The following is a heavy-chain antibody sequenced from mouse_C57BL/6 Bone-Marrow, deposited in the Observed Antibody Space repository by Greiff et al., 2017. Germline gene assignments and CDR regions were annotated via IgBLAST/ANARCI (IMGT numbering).Heavy chain of an antibody. CDR1: GYTFTSYW. Sequence: VQLQQSGAELVKPGASVKLSCKASGYTFTSYWMHWVKQRPGQGLEWIGMIHPNSGSTNYNEKFKSKATLTVDKSSSTAYMQLSSLTSEDSAVYYCASEGFYYSYSCAVDYWGQGTSVTVSS. J-gene: IGHJ4*01. V-gene: IGHV1-64*01. CDR2: IHPNSGST. D-gene: IGHD2-1*01. CDR3: ASEGFYYSYSCAVDY.